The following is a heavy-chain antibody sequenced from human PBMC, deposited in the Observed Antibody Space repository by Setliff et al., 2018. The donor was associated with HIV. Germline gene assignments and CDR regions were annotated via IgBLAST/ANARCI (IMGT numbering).Heavy chain of an antibody. J-gene: IGHJ4*01. D-gene: IGHD6-13*01. V-gene: IGHV3-7*01. Sequence: GGSLRLSCAASGFTFSDYYMSWIRQAPGKGLEWVANIKEDGSARYYVDSVKGRFTVSRDNAKNSLFLQMNSLSVEDTAVYYCARKAAALDYWGRGTLVTVSS. CDR1: GFTFSDYY. CDR3: ARKAAALDY. CDR2: IKEDGSAR.